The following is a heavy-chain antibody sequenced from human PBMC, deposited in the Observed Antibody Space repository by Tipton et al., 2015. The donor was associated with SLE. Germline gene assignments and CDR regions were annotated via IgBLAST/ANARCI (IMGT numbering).Heavy chain of an antibody. V-gene: IGHV3-74*01. CDR2: IRYDGSSI. J-gene: IGHJ5*02. CDR3: ARLTQWELNPWDP. Sequence: GSLRLSCAASGFTFSSHWMHWVRQAPGKGLVWVSRIRYDGSSITYADSVTGRFTISRDNAKNTLYLQMNSLRAEDTAVYYCARLTQWELNPWDPWGQGTLVPVSS. CDR1: GFTFSSHW. D-gene: IGHD1-26*01.